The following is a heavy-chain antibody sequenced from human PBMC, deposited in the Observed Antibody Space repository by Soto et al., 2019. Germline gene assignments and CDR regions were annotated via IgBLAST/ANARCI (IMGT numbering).Heavy chain of an antibody. CDR2: VFNNGAT. V-gene: IGHV4-61*01. D-gene: IGHD2-15*01. CDR1: GGSVSSGNHY. J-gene: IGHJ4*02. Sequence: KTSETLSLTCTVSGGSVSSGNHYWSWIRQPPGKGLEWVGCVFNNGATTYNPSLKSRVTMSVDTSKNQFSLNLTSVTAADAAVNYCARRWVVVPMIDYWGQGTLVTVSS. CDR3: ARRWVVVPMIDY.